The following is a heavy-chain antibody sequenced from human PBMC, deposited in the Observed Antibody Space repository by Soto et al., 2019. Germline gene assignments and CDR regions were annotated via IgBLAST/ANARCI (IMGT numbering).Heavy chain of an antibody. V-gene: IGHV4-34*01. CDR3: ARYGITIFGVVTRNYYYGMDV. Sequence: SETLSLTCAVYGGSFSGYYWSWIRQPPGKGLEWIGEINHSGSTNYNPSLKSRVTISVDTSKNQFSLKLSSVTAADTAVYYCARYGITIFGVVTRNYYYGMDVWGQGTTVTVSS. CDR1: GGSFSGYY. J-gene: IGHJ6*02. CDR2: INHSGST. D-gene: IGHD3-3*01.